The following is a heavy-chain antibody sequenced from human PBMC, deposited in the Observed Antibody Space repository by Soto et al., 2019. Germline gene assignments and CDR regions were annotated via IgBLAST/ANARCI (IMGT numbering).Heavy chain of an antibody. V-gene: IGHV1-69*13. D-gene: IGHD6-6*01. CDR2: IIPIFGTA. CDR3: ARGVPSIAAPYYFDY. J-gene: IGHJ4*02. Sequence: SVKVSCKASGGTFSSYAISWVRQAPGQGLEWMGGIIPIFGTANYAQKFQGRVTITADESTSTAHMELSSLRSEDTAVYYCARGVPSIAAPYYFDYWGQGTLVTVSS. CDR1: GGTFSSYA.